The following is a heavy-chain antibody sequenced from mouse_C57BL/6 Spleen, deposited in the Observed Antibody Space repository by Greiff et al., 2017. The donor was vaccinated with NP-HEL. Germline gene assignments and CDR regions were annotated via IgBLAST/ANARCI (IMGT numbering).Heavy chain of an antibody. J-gene: IGHJ4*01. D-gene: IGHD2-4*01. CDR3: ARSLYDYDGHHYTMDY. CDR1: GFSLTSYG. Sequence: VQLQQSGPGLVQPSQSLSITCTVSGFSLTSYGVHWVRQSPGKGLEWLGVIWSGGSTDYNAAFISRLSISKDNSKSQVFFKMNSLQADDTAIYYCARSLYDYDGHHYTMDYWGQGTSVTVSS. CDR2: IWSGGST. V-gene: IGHV2-2*01.